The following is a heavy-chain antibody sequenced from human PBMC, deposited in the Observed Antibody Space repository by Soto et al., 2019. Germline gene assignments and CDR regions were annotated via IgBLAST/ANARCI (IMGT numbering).Heavy chain of an antibody. CDR1: GFTLSSYG. D-gene: IGHD6-13*01. Sequence: QVQLVESGGGVVQPGRSLRLSCAASGFTLSSYGMHWVRQAPGKGLERVAVIWYDGSNKYYADSVKGRFTISRDNSKNNLYLQMNSLRAEDTAVYYCARYLAAAGLSYYYSGMDVWGQGTTVTVSS. CDR2: IWYDGSNK. CDR3: ARYLAAAGLSYYYSGMDV. V-gene: IGHV3-33*01. J-gene: IGHJ6*02.